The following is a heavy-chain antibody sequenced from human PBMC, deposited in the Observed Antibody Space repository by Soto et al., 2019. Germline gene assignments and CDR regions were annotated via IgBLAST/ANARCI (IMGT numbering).Heavy chain of an antibody. Sequence: ASVKVSCKASGYTFTNYRISWVRLAPGQGLEWMGWISSYNGNTNYAQKFQGRVTMTTDTSTSTAYMELRSLRSDDTAVYYCARDPRHYSNYWFDPWGQGTLVTVSS. J-gene: IGHJ5*02. V-gene: IGHV1-18*01. CDR3: ARDPRHYSNYWFDP. CDR1: GYTFTNYR. CDR2: ISSYNGNT. D-gene: IGHD4-4*01.